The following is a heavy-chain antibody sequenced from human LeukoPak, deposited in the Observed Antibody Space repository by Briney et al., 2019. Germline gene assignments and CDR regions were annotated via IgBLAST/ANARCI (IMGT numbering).Heavy chain of an antibody. V-gene: IGHV3-48*03. CDR2: ISSSGSTI. J-gene: IGHJ3*02. Sequence: PGGSLRLSCAASGFTFSSYEMSWVRPAPEEGLEWVSYISSSGSTIYSADSVKGRFTISRDNAKNSLYLQMNSLRAEDTAVYYCARENTPLLYYYESSGYRDAFDIWGEGTMVTVSS. CDR3: ARENTPLLYYYESSGYRDAFDI. CDR1: GFTFSSYE. D-gene: IGHD3-22*01.